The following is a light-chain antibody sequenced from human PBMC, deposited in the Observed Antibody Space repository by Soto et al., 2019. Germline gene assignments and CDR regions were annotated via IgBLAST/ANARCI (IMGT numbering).Light chain of an antibody. CDR1: AXPKQY. Sequence: SYELTQPPSVSVSPGQTARITCSGDAXPKQYAYWYQQKPGQAPVVVIYKDNERPSGIPERFSGSTSGTTVTLTISGVQAEDEADYFCQSSDRSGRYPYVFGTGTKVTVL. CDR3: QSSDRSGRYPYV. J-gene: IGLJ1*01. V-gene: IGLV3-25*02. CDR2: KDN.